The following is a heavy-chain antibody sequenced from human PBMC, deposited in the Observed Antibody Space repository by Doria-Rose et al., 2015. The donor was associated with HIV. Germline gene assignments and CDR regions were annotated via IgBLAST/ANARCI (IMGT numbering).Heavy chain of an antibody. V-gene: IGHV2-26*01. CDR1: GVSLSSPGMG. J-gene: IGHJ4*02. D-gene: IGHD6-13*01. CDR2: NFSDDAR. Sequence: QVQLVQSGPVLVKPTETLTLTCTVSGVSLSSPGMGVSWIRQPPGKALEWLANNFSDDARFYKTSLKSRLTISRGTYKSQVALTMTDMDPVDTATYYCARIKSSRWYHKYYFDFWGQGTLVIVSA. CDR3: ARIKSSRWYHKYYFDF.